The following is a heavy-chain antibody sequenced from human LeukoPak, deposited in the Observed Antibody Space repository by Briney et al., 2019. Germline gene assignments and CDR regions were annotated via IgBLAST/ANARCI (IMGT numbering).Heavy chain of an antibody. D-gene: IGHD1-26*01. CDR2: IYPGDSDT. CDR1: GYSFTSYW. Sequence: GESLKISCKGSGYSFTSYWIGWVRQMPGKGLEWMGIIYPGDSDTRYSPSFQGQVTISADKSISTAYLQWSSLKASDTAMYYCARHYESGSYEEGSFDYWGQGTLVTVSS. CDR3: ARHYESGSYEEGSFDY. J-gene: IGHJ4*02. V-gene: IGHV5-51*01.